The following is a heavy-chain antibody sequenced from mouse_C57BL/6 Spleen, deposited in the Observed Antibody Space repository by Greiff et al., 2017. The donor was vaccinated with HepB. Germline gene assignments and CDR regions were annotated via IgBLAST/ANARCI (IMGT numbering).Heavy chain of an antibody. Sequence: VQLKESGGGLVKPGGSLKLSCAASGFTFSSYAMSWVRQTPEKRLEWVATISDGGSYTYYPDNVKGRFTISRDNAKNNPYLQMSHLKSEDTAMYYCARDNYYGSKRNWYFDVWGTGTTVTVSS. CDR1: GFTFSSYA. CDR3: ARDNYYGSKRNWYFDV. D-gene: IGHD1-1*01. V-gene: IGHV5-4*01. J-gene: IGHJ1*03. CDR2: ISDGGSYT.